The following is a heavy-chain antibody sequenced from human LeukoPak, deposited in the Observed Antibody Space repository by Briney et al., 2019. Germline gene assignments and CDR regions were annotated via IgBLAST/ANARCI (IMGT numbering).Heavy chain of an antibody. J-gene: IGHJ4*02. Sequence: PGGSLRLSCAASGFTFSSYGMHWVRQAPGKGLEWVAGIWYDGSNKFYADSVKGRFTISRDNSKNTPYLQMNSLRAEDTAVYYCARSPADYSNYYFDYWGQGTLVTVSS. D-gene: IGHD4-11*01. V-gene: IGHV3-33*01. CDR1: GFTFSSYG. CDR3: ARSPADYSNYYFDY. CDR2: IWYDGSNK.